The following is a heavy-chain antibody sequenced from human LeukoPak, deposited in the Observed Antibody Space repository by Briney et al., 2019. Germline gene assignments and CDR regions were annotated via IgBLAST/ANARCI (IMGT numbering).Heavy chain of an antibody. D-gene: IGHD1-26*01. Sequence: PGGSLRLSCATSGFAFNNYGMNWVRQTPGRGLEWVSYISSSAILYADAVKGRFTISRDNAKNSLYLQMSSLRAEDTAVYYCARAAGGSGRSDYWGQGTLVTVSS. CDR1: GFAFNNYG. J-gene: IGHJ4*02. V-gene: IGHV3-48*04. CDR2: ISSSAI. CDR3: ARAAGGSGRSDY.